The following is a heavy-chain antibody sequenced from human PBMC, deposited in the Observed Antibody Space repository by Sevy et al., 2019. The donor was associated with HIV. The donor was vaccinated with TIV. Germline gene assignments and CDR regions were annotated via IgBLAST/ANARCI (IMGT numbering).Heavy chain of an antibody. D-gene: IGHD4-17*01. CDR2: IYYTGST. CDR1: GGSISNYR. CDR3: ARAATTVNPFDY. V-gene: IGHV4-59*01. J-gene: IGHJ4*02. Sequence: SETLSLTCSVSGGSISNYRWTWIRQSPGKRLEWIGYIYYTGSTDYNPSLKGRVTISVDTSKNQLYLKLTSVTAADTAVYYCARAATTVNPFDYWGQGTLVTVSS.